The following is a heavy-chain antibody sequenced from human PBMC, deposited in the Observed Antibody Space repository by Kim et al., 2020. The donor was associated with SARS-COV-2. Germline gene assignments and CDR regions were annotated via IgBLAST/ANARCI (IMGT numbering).Heavy chain of an antibody. D-gene: IGHD3-10*01. CDR3: ARTDGSGRFSSAMDV. V-gene: IGHV4-59*01. CDR2: LYDTWSA. J-gene: IGHJ6*02. CDR1: DASISNYY. Sequence: SETLSLTCTISDASISNYYLSWIRQPPGKGLEWIGYLYDTWSADYSPSFKSRVTISVDKSKNQFSLKVTSVTAADTAVYYCARTDGSGRFSSAMDVWGQGTSVIVSS.